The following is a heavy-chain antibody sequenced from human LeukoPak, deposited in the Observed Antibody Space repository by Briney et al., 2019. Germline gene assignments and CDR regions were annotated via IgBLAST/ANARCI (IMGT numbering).Heavy chain of an antibody. CDR2: IWYDGSNK. CDR3: AREGYYYGSGSYHFDY. Sequence: GRSRRLSCAASGFTFSSYGMHWVRQAPGKGLEWVAVIWYDGSNKYYADSVKGRFTISRDNSKNTLYLQMNSLRAEDTAVYYCAREGYYYGSGSYHFDYWGQGTLVTVSS. V-gene: IGHV3-33*01. J-gene: IGHJ4*02. CDR1: GFTFSSYG. D-gene: IGHD3-10*01.